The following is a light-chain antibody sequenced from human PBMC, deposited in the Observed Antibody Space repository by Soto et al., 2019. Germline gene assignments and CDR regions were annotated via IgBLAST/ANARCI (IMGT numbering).Light chain of an antibody. J-gene: IGKJ4*01. Sequence: DIVMTQSPDSLAVSLGERATINCKSSQSVLYSSNNKNYLAWYQQKPGQPPKLLIYWASTRESGVPDRFSGSGSGKDFTLTISSLQAEDVAVYYCQQYYSTPQTFGGGTKVEIK. CDR1: QSVLYSSNNKNY. CDR3: QQYYSTPQT. V-gene: IGKV4-1*01. CDR2: WAS.